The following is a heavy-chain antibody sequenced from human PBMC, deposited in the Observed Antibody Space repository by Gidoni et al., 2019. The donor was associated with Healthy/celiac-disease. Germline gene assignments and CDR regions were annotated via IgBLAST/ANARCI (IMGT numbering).Heavy chain of an antibody. Sequence: QVQLVQSGAEVKKPGASVKVSCKASGYTFTSYDINWVRQATGQGLEWMGWMNPNSGNTGYAQKFQGRVTMTRNTSISTAYMELSSLRSEDTAVYYCARGARFQLVYYYYYGMDVWGQGTTVTVSS. CDR2: MNPNSGNT. CDR1: GYTFTSYD. J-gene: IGHJ6*02. D-gene: IGHD6-13*01. V-gene: IGHV1-8*01. CDR3: ARGARFQLVYYYYYGMDV.